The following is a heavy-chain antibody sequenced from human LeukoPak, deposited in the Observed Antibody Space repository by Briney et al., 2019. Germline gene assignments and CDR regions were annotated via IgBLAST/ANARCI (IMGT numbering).Heavy chain of an antibody. J-gene: IGHJ3*02. CDR2: IYYSGST. CDR3: ARDFLALNTYYYDSSGYPLCAFDI. Sequence: SETLSLTCTVSGGSISSSSYYWGWIRQPPGKGLEWIGSIYYSGSTYYNPSLKSRVTISVDTSKNQFSLKLSSVTAADTAVYYCARDFLALNTYYYDSSGYPLCAFDIWGQGTMVTVSS. V-gene: IGHV4-39*07. D-gene: IGHD3-22*01. CDR1: GGSISSSSYY.